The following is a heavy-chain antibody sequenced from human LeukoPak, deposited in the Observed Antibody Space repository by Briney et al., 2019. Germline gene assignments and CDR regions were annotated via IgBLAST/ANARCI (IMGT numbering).Heavy chain of an antibody. J-gene: IGHJ4*02. CDR1: GYTFTGYY. V-gene: IGHV1-2*02. CDR3: ARVRYCSTTSCYMSFDY. Sequence: GASVKVSCKASGYTFTGYYMHWVRQAPGQGLEWMGWINPSSGGTNYAQKFQGRVNMTRDTSISTGYMELSRLRSDDTAVYYCARVRYCSTTSCYMSFDYWGQGTLVTVSS. D-gene: IGHD2-2*02. CDR2: INPSSGGT.